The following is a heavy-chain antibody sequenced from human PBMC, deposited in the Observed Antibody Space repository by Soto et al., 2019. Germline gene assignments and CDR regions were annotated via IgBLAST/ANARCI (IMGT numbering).Heavy chain of an antibody. Sequence: SQTLSLTCAISGDSVSSNSAAWNWIRQSPSRGLEWLGRTYYRSKWYNDYAVSVKSRITINPDTSKNQFSLQLNSVTPEDTAVYYCARVHKSIIAVPGYWFDPWGQGTLVTVSS. D-gene: IGHD6-19*01. CDR2: TYYRSKWYN. CDR1: GDSVSSNSAA. V-gene: IGHV6-1*01. J-gene: IGHJ5*02. CDR3: ARVHKSIIAVPGYWFDP.